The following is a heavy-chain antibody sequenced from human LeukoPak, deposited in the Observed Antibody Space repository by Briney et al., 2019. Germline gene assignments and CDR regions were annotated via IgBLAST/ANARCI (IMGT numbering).Heavy chain of an antibody. CDR1: GFTFSSYA. D-gene: IGHD1-26*01. CDR3: AKDRGLVGATPSNFDY. CDR2: ISGSGGRT. Sequence: PGGSLRLSCAASGFTFSSYAMNWVRQAPGKGLEWVSGISGSGGRTYNADSVKGRFTISRDNSKDTVYLQMNSLRVEDTAVYYCAKDRGLVGATPSNFDYWGQGTLVTVSS. J-gene: IGHJ4*02. V-gene: IGHV3-23*01.